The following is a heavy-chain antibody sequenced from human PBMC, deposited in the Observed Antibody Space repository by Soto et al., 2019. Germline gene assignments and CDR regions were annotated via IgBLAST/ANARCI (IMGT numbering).Heavy chain of an antibody. CDR2: IIPKFGTA. J-gene: IGHJ4*02. D-gene: IGHD5-18*01. V-gene: IGHV1-69*13. CDR3: AVSGGGYGLYYFDY. Sequence: SVKVSCKASGYTFSGYYTHWVRQAPGQGLEWMGGIIPKFGTANYAQKFQGRVTLTADESMSTAYMELSSLRSEDTAVYYCAVSGGGYGLYYFDYWGQGTLVTVSS. CDR1: GYTFSGYY.